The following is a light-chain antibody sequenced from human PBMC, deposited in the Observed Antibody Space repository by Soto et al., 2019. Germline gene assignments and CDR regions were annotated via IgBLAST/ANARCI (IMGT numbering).Light chain of an antibody. CDR2: KAS. V-gene: IGKV1-5*03. CDR1: QSISSW. CDR3: QQYNSYPWT. J-gene: IGKJ1*01. Sequence: DIQMTQSPSTLSASVGDRVTITCRASQSISSWLAWYQQKPGKAPKLLIYKASSSESGVPSRFSGSGSGTEFPLTISSLQPDDFATYYYQQYNSYPWTFGQGTKVEIK.